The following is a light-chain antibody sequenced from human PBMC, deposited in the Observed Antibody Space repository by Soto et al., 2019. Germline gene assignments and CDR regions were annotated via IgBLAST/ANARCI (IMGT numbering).Light chain of an antibody. CDR3: QVWDIRSDHVL. CDR1: NIETKS. V-gene: IGLV3-21*02. CDR2: DDS. J-gene: IGLJ2*01. Sequence: SYELTQPPSVSVAPGQTAWISCGGNNIETKSVHWYQQRPGQAPVLVIHDDSDRPSGIPERFSGSNSGNTATLTISRVEDGDEADYYCQVWDIRSDHVLFGGGTKLTVL.